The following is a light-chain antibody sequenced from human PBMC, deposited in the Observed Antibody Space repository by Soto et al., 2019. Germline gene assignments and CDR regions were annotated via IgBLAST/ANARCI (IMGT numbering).Light chain of an antibody. J-gene: IGKJ1*01. CDR3: HQYGHSPQT. CDR2: HTS. CDR1: QSVTSSY. V-gene: IGKV3-20*01. Sequence: EIVLTQSPGTLSLSPGERVALSCRASQSVTSSYLAWYQQKPRQAPRLLIYHTSIRATGIPGRLSGSGSGTDFTLFITSVEPEDVGVYYCHQYGHSPQTFGQGTKVEIK.